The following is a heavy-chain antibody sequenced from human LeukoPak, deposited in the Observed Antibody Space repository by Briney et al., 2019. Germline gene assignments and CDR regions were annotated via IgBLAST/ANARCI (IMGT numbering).Heavy chain of an antibody. V-gene: IGHV3-9*02. CDR1: GFTASSNY. Sequence: GGSLRLSCAASGFTASSNYMSWVRQAPGKGLEWVSGISWNSGSIGYADSVKGRFTISRDNAKNSLYLQMNSLRAEDTALYYCAKDQSYIYYYGMDVWGQGTTVTVSS. D-gene: IGHD1-26*01. CDR3: AKDQSYIYYYGMDV. J-gene: IGHJ6*02. CDR2: ISWNSGSI.